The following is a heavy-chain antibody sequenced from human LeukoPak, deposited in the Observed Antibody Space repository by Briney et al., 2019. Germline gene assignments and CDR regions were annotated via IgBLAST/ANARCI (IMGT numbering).Heavy chain of an antibody. CDR3: ARVSSGHSFDY. V-gene: IGHV3-53*01. Sequence: PGGSLRLSCAASGFTVSSNYMSWVRQAPGKGLEWVSVIYSGGSTYYSDSVKGRFTISRDSSNNTLYLQMNSLRAEDPAVYYCARVSSGHSFDYWGQGTLVTVSS. CDR1: GFTVSSNY. CDR2: IYSGGST. D-gene: IGHD6-19*01. J-gene: IGHJ4*02.